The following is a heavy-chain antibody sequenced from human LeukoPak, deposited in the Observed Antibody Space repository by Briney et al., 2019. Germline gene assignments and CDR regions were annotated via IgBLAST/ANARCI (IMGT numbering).Heavy chain of an antibody. CDR1: GGTFISYA. CDR2: IIPIFGTA. CDR3: ARAVPLVMVYEEIIPLPYYYYYGMDV. J-gene: IGHJ6*02. V-gene: IGHV1-69*01. Sequence: SVKVSCKASGGTFISYAISWVRQAPGQGLEWMGGIIPIFGTANYAQKFQGRVTITADESTSTAYMELSSLRSEDTAVYYCARAVPLVMVYEEIIPLPYYYYYGMDVWGQGTTVTVSS. D-gene: IGHD2-8*01.